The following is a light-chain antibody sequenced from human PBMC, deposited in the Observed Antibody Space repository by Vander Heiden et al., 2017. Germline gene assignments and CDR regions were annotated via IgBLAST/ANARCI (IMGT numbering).Light chain of an antibody. CDR3: QSADSSGADVV. CDR1: ALPKQY. CDR2: KDS. Sequence: SYELTQPPSVSVSPGQTARNTCSVDALPKQYACWYLQKPGQAPGLVMYKDSERSSGIPDRFSGSSSGTTVTLTISGVQAEDEADYYCQSADSSGADVVFGGGTKLTVL. V-gene: IGLV3-25*03. J-gene: IGLJ2*01.